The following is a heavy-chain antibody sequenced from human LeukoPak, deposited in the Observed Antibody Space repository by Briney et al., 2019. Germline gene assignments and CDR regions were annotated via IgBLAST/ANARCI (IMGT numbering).Heavy chain of an antibody. D-gene: IGHD7-27*01. J-gene: IGHJ4*02. CDR3: ARHLLAGGSIDY. CDR1: GGSISSGICS. Sequence: SETLSLTCTVSGGSISSGICSWGWIRQSPGKGLEWIGSMYYSGSTYYNPSLKGRVTMSVDTSKNQFSLKLSSVTAADTAVYYCARHLLAGGSIDYWDQGTLVTVSS. V-gene: IGHV4-39*01. CDR2: MYYSGST.